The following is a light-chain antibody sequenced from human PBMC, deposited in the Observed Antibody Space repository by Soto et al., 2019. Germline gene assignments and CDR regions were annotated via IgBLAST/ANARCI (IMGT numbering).Light chain of an antibody. V-gene: IGKV3-20*01. Sequence: EVGLTQSPGTLSLSPGERVTLSCRASQSVASSYLAWYQHKPGRAPRPLFYSASSRATGIPDRFSGSGSGTYFTLNISSLEPEDFAVYYCHHSGSLPETFGQGTNVE. CDR2: SAS. J-gene: IGKJ1*01. CDR3: HHSGSLPET. CDR1: QSVASSY.